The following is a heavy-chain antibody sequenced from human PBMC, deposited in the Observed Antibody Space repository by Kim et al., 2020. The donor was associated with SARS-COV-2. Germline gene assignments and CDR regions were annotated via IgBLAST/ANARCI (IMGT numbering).Heavy chain of an antibody. V-gene: IGHV1-18*01. J-gene: IGHJ6*02. CDR1: GYTFTSYG. CDR3: ARRDLYYDYYYGMDV. Sequence: ASVKVSCKASGYTFTSYGISWVRQAPGQGLEWMGWISAYNGNTNYVQKLQGRVTMTTDTSTSTAYMELRSLRSDDTAVYYCARRDLYYDYYYGMDVWGQGTTVTVSS. CDR2: ISAYNGNT.